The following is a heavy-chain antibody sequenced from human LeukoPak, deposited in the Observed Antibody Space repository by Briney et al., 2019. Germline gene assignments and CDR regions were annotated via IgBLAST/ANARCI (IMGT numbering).Heavy chain of an antibody. CDR3: ARDRYGFVYLRVMDV. J-gene: IGHJ6*04. V-gene: IGHV1-18*04. D-gene: IGHD3-10*01. Sequence: ASVEVSCKASGYTFTSYGISWVRQAPGQGLEWMGWINAYDGNTNYSPKLQGRVTMTTDTSTSTAYMELRSLRSDDTAVYYCARDRYGFVYLRVMDVWGKGTTATVPS. CDR2: INAYDGNT. CDR1: GYTFTSYG.